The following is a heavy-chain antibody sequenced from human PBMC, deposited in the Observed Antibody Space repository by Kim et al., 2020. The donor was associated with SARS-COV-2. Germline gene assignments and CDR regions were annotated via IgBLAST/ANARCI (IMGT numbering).Heavy chain of an antibody. CDR3: ARVWGGGWGGDNWFDP. D-gene: IGHD6-19*01. Sequence: ASVKVSCKASGYTFTSYAMHWVRQAPGQRLEWMGWINAGNGNTKYSQKFQGRVTITRDTSASTAYMELSSLRSEDTAVYYCARVWGGGWGGDNWFDPWGQGTLVTVSS. V-gene: IGHV1-3*01. CDR1: GYTFTSYA. J-gene: IGHJ5*02. CDR2: INAGNGNT.